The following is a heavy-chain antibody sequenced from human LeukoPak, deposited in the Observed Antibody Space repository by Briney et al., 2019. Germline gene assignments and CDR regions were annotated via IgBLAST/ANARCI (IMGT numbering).Heavy chain of an antibody. V-gene: IGHV3-23*01. CDR3: AKTRAHSSSAVDY. Sequence: PGGSLRLSCEASGFTFSSYAMSWVRQAPGKGLEWVSVISGSGDSTYYADSVKGRFSISRDNSKNTLYLQMDSLRADDTAVYYCAKTRAHSSSAVDYWGQGTLVTVSS. CDR1: GFTFSSYA. D-gene: IGHD6-6*01. J-gene: IGHJ4*02. CDR2: ISGSGDST.